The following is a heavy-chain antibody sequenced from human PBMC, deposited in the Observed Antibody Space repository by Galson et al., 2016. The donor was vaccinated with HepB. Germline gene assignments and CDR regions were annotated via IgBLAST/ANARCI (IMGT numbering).Heavy chain of an antibody. CDR3: AKDRPEGDFPYYFDS. D-gene: IGHD3-3*01. CDR2: IFYSGGT. CDR1: GDSICNGGYY. V-gene: IGHV4-31*03. J-gene: IGHJ4*02. Sequence: TLSLTCTVSGDSICNGGYYWSWIRQHPGKGLEWIGYIFYSGGTYFNPSLESRVTMSVDTSKNQFSLKLTSVTAADAAVYYCAKDRPEGDFPYYFDSWGQGTLVTVSS.